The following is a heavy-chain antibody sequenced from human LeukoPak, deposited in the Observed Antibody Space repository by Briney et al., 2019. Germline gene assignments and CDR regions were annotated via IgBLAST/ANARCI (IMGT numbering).Heavy chain of an antibody. V-gene: IGHV4-34*01. D-gene: IGHD6-13*01. CDR3: ARGLWYSSSWTGPYDY. CDR1: GGSFSGYY. CDR2: INHSGST. Sequence: SETLSLTCAVYGGSFSGYYWSWIRQPPGKGLDWIGEINHSGSTNYNPSLKSRVTISVDTSKNQFSLKLSSVTAADTAVYYCARGLWYSSSWTGPYDYWGQGTLVTVSS. J-gene: IGHJ4*02.